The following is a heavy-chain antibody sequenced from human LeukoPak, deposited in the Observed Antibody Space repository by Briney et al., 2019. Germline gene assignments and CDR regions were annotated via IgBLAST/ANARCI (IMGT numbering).Heavy chain of an antibody. J-gene: IGHJ6*02. V-gene: IGHV1-69*13. CDR3: ASSAYYYYGMDV. D-gene: IGHD2-15*01. CDR2: IIPIFGTA. Sequence: ASVKVSCKASGGTFSSYAISWVRQAPGQGLEWMGGIIPIFGTANYAQKFQGRVTITADESTSTAYMELSSLRSEGTAVYYCASSAYYYYGMDVWGQGTTVTVSS. CDR1: GGTFSSYA.